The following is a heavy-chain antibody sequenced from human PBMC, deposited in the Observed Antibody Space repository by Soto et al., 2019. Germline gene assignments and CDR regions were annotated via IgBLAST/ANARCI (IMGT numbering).Heavy chain of an antibody. Sequence: GGSLRLSCAASGFTFSNAWMSWVRQAPGKGLEWVGRIKSKTDGGTTDYAAPVKGRFTISRDDSKNTLYLQMNSLKTEDTAVYYCTTESLTPLELPPGDYWGQGTLVTVSS. D-gene: IGHD1-7*01. J-gene: IGHJ4*02. CDR1: GFTFSNAW. CDR3: TTESLTPLELPPGDY. V-gene: IGHV3-15*01. CDR2: IKSKTDGGTT.